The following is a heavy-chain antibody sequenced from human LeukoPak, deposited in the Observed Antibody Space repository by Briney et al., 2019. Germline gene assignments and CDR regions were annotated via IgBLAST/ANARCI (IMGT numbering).Heavy chain of an antibody. J-gene: IGHJ4*02. CDR3: ARLEGDSSGWYASFDY. Sequence: SETLSLTCTVSGGSISSSSYYWGWNRQPPGKGLEWIGSIYYSGSTYYNPSLKSRVTISADTSKNQFSLKLSSVTAADTAVYYCARLEGDSSGWYASFDYWGQGTLVTVSS. CDR2: IYYSGST. D-gene: IGHD6-19*01. V-gene: IGHV4-39*01. CDR1: GGSISSSSYY.